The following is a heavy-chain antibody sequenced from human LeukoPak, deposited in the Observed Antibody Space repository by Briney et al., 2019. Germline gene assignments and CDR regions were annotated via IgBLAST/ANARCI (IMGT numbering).Heavy chain of an antibody. Sequence: GGSLRLSCAASGFTFSSYSMNWVRQAPGKGLEWVSSISSSSYIYYADSVKGRFTISRDNGKNSLYLQMNSRVAEGKAVYYCARDRSGYYGYYDYWGQGTLVTVSS. J-gene: IGHJ4*02. CDR3: ARDRSGYYGYYDY. CDR2: ISSSSYI. V-gene: IGHV3-21*01. CDR1: GFTFSSYS. D-gene: IGHD3-22*01.